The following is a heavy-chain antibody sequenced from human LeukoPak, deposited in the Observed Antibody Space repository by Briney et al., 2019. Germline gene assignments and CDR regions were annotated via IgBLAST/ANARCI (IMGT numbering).Heavy chain of an antibody. V-gene: IGHV3-11*04. D-gene: IGHD2-8*02. Sequence: PGGSLRLSCAASGFTFSDYYMSWIRQAPGKGLEWVSYISSSGSTIYYADSVKGRFTISRDNAKNSLYLQMNSLRAEDTAVYYCARRNTGGVYPYYYYYMDVWGKGTTVTVSS. CDR2: ISSSGSTI. J-gene: IGHJ6*03. CDR3: ARRNTGGVYPYYYYYMDV. CDR1: GFTFSDYY.